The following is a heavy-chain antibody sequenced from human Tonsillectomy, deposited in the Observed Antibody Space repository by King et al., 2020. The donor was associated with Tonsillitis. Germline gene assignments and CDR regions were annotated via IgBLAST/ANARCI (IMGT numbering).Heavy chain of an antibody. CDR3: ARARGKQLGLFDY. J-gene: IGHJ4*02. Sequence: VQLQESGPGLVKPSETLSLNCTVSGGSISTYYWSWIRQPPGKGLEWIGYNYYSGSTNYNPSLKSRVTISVDTPKNQFSLKLRSVTAADTAVYYCARARGKQLGLFDYWGQGTLVTVSS. CDR1: GGSISTYY. V-gene: IGHV4-59*01. D-gene: IGHD6-6*01. CDR2: NYYSGST.